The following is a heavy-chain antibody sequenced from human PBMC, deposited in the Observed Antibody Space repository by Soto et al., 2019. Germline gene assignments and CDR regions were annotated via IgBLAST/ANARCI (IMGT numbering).Heavy chain of an antibody. J-gene: IGHJ5*02. D-gene: IGHD2-15*01. CDR1: GYTFTSYG. Sequence: ASVKVSCKASGYTFTSYGISWVRQAPGQGLEWMGWISAYNGNTNYAQKLQGRVTMTTDTSTSTAYRELRSLRSDDTAVYYCARGFLDIVVEADGNWFDPWGQGTLVTVSS. V-gene: IGHV1-18*01. CDR3: ARGFLDIVVEADGNWFDP. CDR2: ISAYNGNT.